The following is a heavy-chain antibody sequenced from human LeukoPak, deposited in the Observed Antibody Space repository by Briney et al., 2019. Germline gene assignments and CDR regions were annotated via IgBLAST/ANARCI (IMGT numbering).Heavy chain of an antibody. CDR3: AKDLKAVLFAYFDY. Sequence: GALRLSCAASGFTFSSYAMSWVRQAPGKGLEWVSAISGSGGSTYYADSVKGRFTISRDNSKNTLYLQMNSLRAEDTAVYYCAKDLKAVLFAYFDYWGQGALVTVSS. V-gene: IGHV3-23*01. J-gene: IGHJ4*02. CDR2: ISGSGGST. D-gene: IGHD3-16*01. CDR1: GFTFSSYA.